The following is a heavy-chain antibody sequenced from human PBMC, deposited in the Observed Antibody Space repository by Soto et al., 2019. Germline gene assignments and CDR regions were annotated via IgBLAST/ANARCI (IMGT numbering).Heavy chain of an antibody. CDR2: IYYSGST. CDR1: GGSISSYY. Sequence: SETLSLTCTVSGGSISSYYWSWIRQPPGKGLEWIGYIYYSGSTNYYPSLKSRVTISVDTSKNQFSLKLSSVTAADTAVYYCARDSRGSGPDYYYGMDVWGQGTTVTVSS. D-gene: IGHD2-15*01. CDR3: ARDSRGSGPDYYYGMDV. J-gene: IGHJ6*02. V-gene: IGHV4-59*01.